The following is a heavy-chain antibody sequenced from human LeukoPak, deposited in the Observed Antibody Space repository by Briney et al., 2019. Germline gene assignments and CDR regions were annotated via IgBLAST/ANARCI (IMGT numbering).Heavy chain of an antibody. D-gene: IGHD6-6*01. V-gene: IGHV3-20*04. CDR2: LNWDGGTT. CDR3: AKDGMYSSSSSYYFDY. CDR1: GFTFDDYG. J-gene: IGHJ4*02. Sequence: GGSLRLSCAASGFTFDDYGMNWVRQAPGKGLEWVSGLNWDGGTTGHADSVKGRFTISRDNAKNTLYLQMNSLRAEDTAVYYCAKDGMYSSSSSYYFDYWGQGTLVTVSS.